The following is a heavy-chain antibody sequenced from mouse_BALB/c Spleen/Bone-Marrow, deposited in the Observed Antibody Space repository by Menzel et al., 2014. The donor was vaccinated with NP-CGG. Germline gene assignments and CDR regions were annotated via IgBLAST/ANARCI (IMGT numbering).Heavy chain of an antibody. J-gene: IGHJ2*01. CDR3: ARDYLYYFDY. D-gene: IGHD2-1*01. V-gene: IGHV7-3*02. Sequence: EVQLVESGGGLVQPGGFLRLSCATSGFTFTDHYMSWVRQPPGKALEWLGFIRDKANGYTTEYSASVKGRFTISRDNSQSIVYLQMNTLRAEDSATYYCARDYLYYFDYWCQGTTLTVSS. CDR2: IRDKANGYTT. CDR1: GFTFTDHY.